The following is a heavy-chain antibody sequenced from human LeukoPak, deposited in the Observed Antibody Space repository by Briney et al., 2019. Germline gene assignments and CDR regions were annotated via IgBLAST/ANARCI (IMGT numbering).Heavy chain of an antibody. CDR1: GGPISSSSYY. CDR2: IYYSGST. V-gene: IGHV4-39*01. Sequence: SETLSLTXTVSGGPISSSSYYWGWIRQPPGKGLEWIGSIYYSGSTYYNPSLKSRVTISVDTSKNQFSLKLSSVTAADTAVYYCARHPDDFWSGYPKPYFDYWGQGTLVTVSS. CDR3: ARHPDDFWSGYPKPYFDY. D-gene: IGHD3-3*01. J-gene: IGHJ4*02.